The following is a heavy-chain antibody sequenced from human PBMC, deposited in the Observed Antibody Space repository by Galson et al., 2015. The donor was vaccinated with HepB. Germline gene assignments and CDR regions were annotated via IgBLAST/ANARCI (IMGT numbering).Heavy chain of an antibody. CDR3: ARDLVAYLDSSGWAAY. CDR2: IIPIFGTA. V-gene: IGHV1-69*13. Sequence: SVKVSCKASGGTFSSYAISWVRQAPGQGLEWMGGIIPIFGTANYAQKFQGRVTITADESTSTAYMELSSLRSEDTAVYYCARDLVAYLDSSGWAAYWGQGTLVTVSS. D-gene: IGHD6-19*01. CDR1: GGTFSSYA. J-gene: IGHJ4*02.